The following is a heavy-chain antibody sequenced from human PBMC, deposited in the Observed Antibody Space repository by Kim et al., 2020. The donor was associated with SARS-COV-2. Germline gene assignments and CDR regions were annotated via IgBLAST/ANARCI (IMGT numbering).Heavy chain of an antibody. CDR1: GGSFSGYY. CDR3: ASGLSKIKTNNWFDP. J-gene: IGHJ5*02. V-gene: IGHV4-34*01. Sequence: SETLSLTCAVYGGSFSGYYWSWIRQPPGKGLEWIGEINHSGSTNYNPSLKSRVTISVDTSKNQFSLKLSSVTAADTAVYYCASGLSKIKTNNWFDPWGQGTLVTVSS. CDR2: INHSGST.